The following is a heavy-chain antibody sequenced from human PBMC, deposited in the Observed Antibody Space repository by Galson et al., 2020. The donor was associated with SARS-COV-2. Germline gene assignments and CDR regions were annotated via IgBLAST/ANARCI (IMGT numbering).Heavy chain of an antibody. CDR2: AYQSGPT. CDR1: GGSITSGGYS. J-gene: IGHJ2*01. Sequence: SETLSLTCSVCGGSITSGGYSWTWIRQSPGRGLEWIGHAYQSGPTHYNPSLKSRLTISMDRSKNQLSLKLTSVTAADTAVYYCARRYVSGLSPYWYLDLWGRGTLVTVSS. V-gene: IGHV4-30-2*06. D-gene: IGHD3-16*01. CDR3: ARRYVSGLSPYWYLDL.